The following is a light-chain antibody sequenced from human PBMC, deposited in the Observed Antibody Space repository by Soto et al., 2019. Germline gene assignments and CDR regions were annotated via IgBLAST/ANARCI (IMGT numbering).Light chain of an antibody. J-gene: IGLJ1*01. V-gene: IGLV1-40*01. Sequence: QSLLTQPPSVSGAPGQRVTISCTGSSPNIGAGYDVHWYQQLPGTAPKLLIYVNSNRPSGVPDRFSGSKSGTSASLAITGLQPEDEADYYCQSFDNSLSGPYVFGTGTKVTVL. CDR2: VNS. CDR3: QSFDNSLSGPYV. CDR1: SPNIGAGYD.